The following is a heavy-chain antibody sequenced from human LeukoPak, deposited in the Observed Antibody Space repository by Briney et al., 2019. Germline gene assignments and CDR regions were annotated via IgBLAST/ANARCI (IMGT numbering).Heavy chain of an antibody. CDR1: GFTFSSYA. V-gene: IGHV3-23*01. J-gene: IGHJ4*02. CDR2: ISGSDGST. D-gene: IGHD2-15*01. CDR3: AKARYDGEVMIAATDY. Sequence: GGSLRLSCAASGFTFSSYAMSWVRQAPGKGLEWVSGISGSDGSTNYADSVKGRFTISRENSKNTLYLQMNNLRADDTAVYYCAKARYDGEVMIAATDYWGQGTLVTVSS.